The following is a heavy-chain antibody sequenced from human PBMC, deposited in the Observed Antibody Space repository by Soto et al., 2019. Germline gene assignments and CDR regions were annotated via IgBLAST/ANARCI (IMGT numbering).Heavy chain of an antibody. CDR3: ARDYSVLRFLAMWCDP. CDR2: INPNSGGT. J-gene: IGHJ5*02. CDR1: GYTFTGYY. D-gene: IGHD3-3*01. V-gene: IGHV1-2*02. Sequence: ASVKVSCKASGYTFTGYYMHWVRQAPGQGLEWMGWINPNSGGTNYAQKFQGRVTMTRDTSISTAYMELRNLRSDDTAVYYFARDYSVLRFLAMWCDPWGQGTLVTVAS.